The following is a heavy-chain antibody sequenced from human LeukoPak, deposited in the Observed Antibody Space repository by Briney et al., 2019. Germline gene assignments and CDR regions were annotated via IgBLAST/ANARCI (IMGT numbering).Heavy chain of an antibody. CDR1: GLTFSSHW. CDR2: TYSGGNT. D-gene: IGHD2/OR15-2a*01. Sequence: GSLRLSCAASGLTFSSHWMHWVRQTPGKGLVWVSVTYSGGNTDYADSVKGRFTTSRDNSRNTLYLQMSSLRVEDTAIYYCARGRDYFPIDYWGQGTFVIVSS. J-gene: IGHJ4*02. V-gene: IGHV3-53*01. CDR3: ARGRDYFPIDY.